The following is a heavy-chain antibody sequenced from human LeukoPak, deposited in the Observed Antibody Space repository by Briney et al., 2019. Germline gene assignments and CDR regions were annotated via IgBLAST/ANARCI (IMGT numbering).Heavy chain of an antibody. Sequence: GRSLRLSCAASGFTFSDYAMHWVRQAPGKGLEWVAVLSYGGTNKYYADSVKGRFTISRDNSKNTMFLQMNSLRAEDTAVYHCARDRSGYANDDFDFWGQGTMVTVSS. D-gene: IGHD3-3*01. CDR1: GFTFSDYA. V-gene: IGHV3-30-3*01. CDR2: LSYGGTNK. CDR3: ARDRSGYANDDFDF. J-gene: IGHJ3*01.